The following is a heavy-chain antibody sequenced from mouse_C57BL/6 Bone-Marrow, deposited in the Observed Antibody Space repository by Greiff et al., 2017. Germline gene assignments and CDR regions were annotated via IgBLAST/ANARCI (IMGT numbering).Heavy chain of an antibody. CDR1: GYTFTSYW. V-gene: IGHV1-61*01. CDR2: IYPSDSET. Sequence: QVQLQQPGAELVRPGSSVKLSFKASGYTFTSYWMDWVKQRPGQGLEWIGNIYPSDSETHYNQKFKDKATLTVDKSSSTAYMQLSSLTSEDSAVYYCARSDYYGSGDYWGQGTTLTVSS. J-gene: IGHJ2*01. CDR3: ARSDYYGSGDY. D-gene: IGHD1-1*01.